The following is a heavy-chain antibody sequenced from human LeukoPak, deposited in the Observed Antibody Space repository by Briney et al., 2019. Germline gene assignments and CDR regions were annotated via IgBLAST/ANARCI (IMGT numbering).Heavy chain of an antibody. CDR1: GYTFTGYY. J-gene: IGHJ4*02. Sequence: ASVKVSCKASGYTFTGYYMHWVRQAPGQGLEWMGWINPNSGGTNYAQKFQGRVTMTRDTSISTAYMELSRLRSDDTAVYYCARVPRRGNFDDRKKYVDYWGQGTLVTVSS. CDR2: INPNSGGT. D-gene: IGHD4-23*01. CDR3: ARVPRRGNFDDRKKYVDY. V-gene: IGHV1-2*02.